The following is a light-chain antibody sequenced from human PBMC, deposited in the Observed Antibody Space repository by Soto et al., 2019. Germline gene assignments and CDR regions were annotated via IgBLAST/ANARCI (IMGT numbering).Light chain of an antibody. CDR2: EGS. J-gene: IGLJ2*01. Sequence: QSVLTQPASVSGSPGQTITISCTGTSSDVGSYNLVSWYQQHPGKAPKLRIYEGSKRPSGVSNRFSGSKSGNTASLTISGLQAEDEADYYCCSYAGSRGLVFGGGTKVTVL. CDR1: SSDVGSYNL. V-gene: IGLV2-23*01. CDR3: CSYAGSRGLV.